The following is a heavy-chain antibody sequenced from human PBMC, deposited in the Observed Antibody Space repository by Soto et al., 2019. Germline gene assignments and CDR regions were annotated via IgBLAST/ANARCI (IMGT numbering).Heavy chain of an antibody. J-gene: IGHJ5*02. CDR1: GFAFSTFD. Sequence: GGSLRLSCAGSGFAFSTFDIHWVRQAPGKGLEWVSGIGTLSDTFYAASVQGRFTISRQNAKNSVYLQMNSLRAGDTAFYYCARGRSFSYDSAPPPMFDPWGQGTLVTAPQ. V-gene: IGHV3-13*01. D-gene: IGHD3-10*01. CDR3: ARGRSFSYDSAPPPMFDP. CDR2: IGTLSDT.